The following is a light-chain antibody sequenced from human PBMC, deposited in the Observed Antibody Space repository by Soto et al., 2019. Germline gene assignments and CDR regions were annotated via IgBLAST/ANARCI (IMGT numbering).Light chain of an antibody. CDR3: QQYNSYS. CDR1: QSINTW. V-gene: IGKV1-5*01. Sequence: DIQMTQSPSTRSASVGDRVTVTCRASQSINTWLAWYQQKPGKAPKLLIYDASSLQSGVPARFSGSGSGTEFTLTISSLQPDDFATYYCQQYNSYSFGQGTKVDIK. J-gene: IGKJ1*01. CDR2: DAS.